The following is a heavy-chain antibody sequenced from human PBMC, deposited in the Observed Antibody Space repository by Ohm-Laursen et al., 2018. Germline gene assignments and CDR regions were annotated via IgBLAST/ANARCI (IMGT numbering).Heavy chain of an antibody. V-gene: IGHV4-61*08. CDR2: IYYSGST. J-gene: IGHJ6*02. CDR3: ARHQGSIALPTSYYYYYGMDV. CDR1: GGSISSGGYY. D-gene: IGHD2-15*01. Sequence: GTLSLTCTVSGGSISSGGYYWSWIRQPPGKGLEWIGYIYYSGSTNYNPSLKSRITISVDTSKNQFSLKLSSVTAADTAVYYCARHQGSIALPTSYYYYYGMDVWGQGTTVTVSS.